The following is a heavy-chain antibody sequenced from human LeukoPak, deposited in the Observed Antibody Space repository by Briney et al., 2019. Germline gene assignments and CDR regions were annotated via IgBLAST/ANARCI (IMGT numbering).Heavy chain of an antibody. D-gene: IGHD1-26*01. CDR1: GGSIRSSSYN. J-gene: IGHJ6*03. V-gene: IGHV4-39*07. CDR3: ARTGGSFYFYYYMDV. Sequence: SQTLSLTCTVSGGSIRSSSYNWGWIRQPPGKGLEWIGNIHYTGTTFYNPSLKSRVTISVDTSENQFSLKLSSVTAADTAVYYCARTGGSFYFYYYMDVWGKGTTVTVSS. CDR2: IHYTGTT.